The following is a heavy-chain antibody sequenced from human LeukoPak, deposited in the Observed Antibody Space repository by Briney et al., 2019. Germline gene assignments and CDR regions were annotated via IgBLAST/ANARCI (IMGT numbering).Heavy chain of an antibody. CDR2: IDTSDSYT. Sequence: PGESLQISCKGSGYTFTSYWISWVRQMPGKGPGWMGRIDTSDSYTNYSPSFQGHVTISADKSISTAYLQWSSLKASDTAIYYCARTPVAGGFLDYWGQGTLVTVSS. D-gene: IGHD6-19*01. CDR3: ARTPVAGGFLDY. J-gene: IGHJ4*02. CDR1: GYTFTSYW. V-gene: IGHV5-10-1*01.